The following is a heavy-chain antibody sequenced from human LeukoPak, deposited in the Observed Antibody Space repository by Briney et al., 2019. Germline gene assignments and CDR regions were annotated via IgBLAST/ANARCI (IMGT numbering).Heavy chain of an antibody. CDR2: ISFDGSNT. D-gene: IGHD3-10*01. J-gene: IGHJ4*02. CDR3: AKDDAWLRFGE. CDR1: RFTFTTFA. V-gene: IGHV3-30*04. Sequence: GGSLRLSCAASRFTFTTFAIHWVRQAPGKGLEWVAVISFDGSNTYYADSVKGRFTISRDKSKNTLYLEVISLTAEDTAVYYCAKDDAWLRFGEWSQGTLVTVSS.